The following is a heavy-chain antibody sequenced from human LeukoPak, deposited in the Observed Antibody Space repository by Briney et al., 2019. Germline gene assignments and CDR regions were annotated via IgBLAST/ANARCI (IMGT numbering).Heavy chain of an antibody. J-gene: IGHJ5*02. V-gene: IGHV3-7*04. CDR2: IDQDGSGK. CDR1: GFTFSRSW. CDR3: ARVQTGMTNWFDP. Sequence: QSGGSLRLSCAASGFTFSRSWMSWVRQAPGKGLEWVANIDQDGSGKYYVNSVKGRFTISRDTAKNSLYLQMNSLRAEDTAVYYCARVQTGMTNWFDPWGQGTLVTVSS. D-gene: IGHD1-1*01.